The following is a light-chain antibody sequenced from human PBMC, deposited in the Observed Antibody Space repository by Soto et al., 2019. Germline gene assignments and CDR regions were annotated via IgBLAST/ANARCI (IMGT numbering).Light chain of an antibody. Sequence: QSALTQPPSASGSPGQSVTISCTGTSSDVGGYNYVSWYQQYPGRAPKLMIYEVTKRPSGVPDRFSGSKSGNTASLTVSGLQAEDEDDYYCSSYAASNNINCVFGGGTKLTVL. V-gene: IGLV2-8*01. CDR3: SSYAASNNINCV. CDR2: EVT. CDR1: SSDVGGYNY. J-gene: IGLJ3*02.